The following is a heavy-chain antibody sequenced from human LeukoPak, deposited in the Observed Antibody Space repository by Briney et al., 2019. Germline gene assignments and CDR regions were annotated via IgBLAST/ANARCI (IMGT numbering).Heavy chain of an antibody. CDR3: ARVGSSAYNWFDP. CDR2: ISSGSTI. V-gene: IGHV3-11*01. Sequence: PGGSLRLSCAASGFTFSDYYMSWIRQAPGKGLEWVSYISSGSTIYYADSVKGRFTISRDNAKNSLYLQMNSLRAEDTAVYYCARVGSSAYNWFDPWGQGTLVTVSS. J-gene: IGHJ5*02. CDR1: GFTFSDYY. D-gene: IGHD6-13*01.